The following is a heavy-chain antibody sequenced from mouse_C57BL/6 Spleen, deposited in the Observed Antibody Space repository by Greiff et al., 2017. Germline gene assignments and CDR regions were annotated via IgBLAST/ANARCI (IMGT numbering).Heavy chain of an antibody. CDR1: GYTFTSYW. CDR2: IHPSDSDT. Sequence: VQLQQPGAELVKPGASVEVSCKASGYTFTSYWMHWVKQRPGQGLEWIGRIHPSDSDTNYNQKFKGKDTLTVDKSSSTAYMQLSSLTSEDSAVYYCAILTGTAYYFDYWGQGTTLTVSS. D-gene: IGHD4-1*01. J-gene: IGHJ2*01. V-gene: IGHV1-74*01. CDR3: AILTGTAYYFDY.